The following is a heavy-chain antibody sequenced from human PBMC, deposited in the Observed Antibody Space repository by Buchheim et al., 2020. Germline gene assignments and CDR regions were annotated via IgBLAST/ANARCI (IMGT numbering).Heavy chain of an antibody. J-gene: IGHJ4*02. CDR1: GGSISSYY. CDR3: ARATYYDFWSGYWYYFDY. V-gene: IGHV4-59*01. D-gene: IGHD3-3*01. CDR2: IYYSGST. Sequence: QVQLQESGPGLVKPSETLSLTCTVSGGSISSYYWSWIRQPPGKGLEWIGYIYYSGSTNYNPSLKSRVTISVDTSKHQFYLKLSSVTAADTAVYYCARATYYDFWSGYWYYFDYWGQGTL.